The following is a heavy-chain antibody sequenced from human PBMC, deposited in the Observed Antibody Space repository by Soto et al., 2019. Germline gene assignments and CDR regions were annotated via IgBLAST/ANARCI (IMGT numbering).Heavy chain of an antibody. D-gene: IGHD3-10*01. CDR1: GFTFSRYW. CDR3: ASTVTMVRGHGMDV. V-gene: IGHV3-74*01. Sequence: EVQLVESGGGLVQPGGSLRLSCAASGFTFSRYWMHWVRQAPGKGLVWVSRINSDESSTSYADSVKGRFTISRDHAKNTLYLQMNSLRVEDTAVYYCASTVTMVRGHGMDVWGQGTTVTVSS. J-gene: IGHJ6*02. CDR2: INSDESST.